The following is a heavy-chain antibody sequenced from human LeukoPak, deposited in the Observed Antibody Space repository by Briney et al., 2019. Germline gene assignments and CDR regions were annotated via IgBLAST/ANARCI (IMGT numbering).Heavy chain of an antibody. CDR3: ARGYFWSGYYPHY. CDR1: GYTFTGYY. Sequence: GASVKVSCKASGYTFTGYYMHWVRQAPGQGLECMGWINPNSGGTNYAQTFQGRVTMTRDTSISTAYMELSRLRFGDAAVYYCARGYFWSGYYPHYWGQGTLVTVSS. CDR2: INPNSGGT. D-gene: IGHD3-3*01. V-gene: IGHV1-2*02. J-gene: IGHJ4*02.